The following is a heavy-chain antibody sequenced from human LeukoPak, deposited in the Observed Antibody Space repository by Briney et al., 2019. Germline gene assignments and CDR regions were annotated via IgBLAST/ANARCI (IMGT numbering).Heavy chain of an antibody. V-gene: IGHV1-2*02. CDR2: INPNTGGI. CDR3: ARQTGSSWYSDYFDY. Sequence: ASVKVSCKASGYTFTDSYIHWVRQAPGQGLEWMGWINPNTGGINYAQKFQGRVTVTRDTSISTAYMELSRLISDDTAVYYCARQTGSSWYSDYFDYWGQGTLVTVSS. J-gene: IGHJ4*02. CDR1: GYTFTDSY. D-gene: IGHD6-13*01.